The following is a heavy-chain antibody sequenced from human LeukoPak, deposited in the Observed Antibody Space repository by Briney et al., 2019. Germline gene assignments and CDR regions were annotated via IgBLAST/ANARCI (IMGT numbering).Heavy chain of an antibody. V-gene: IGHV3-30*18. CDR3: AKDEPGTYSPSDY. CDR2: MSYDGSDK. J-gene: IGHJ4*02. CDR1: GFTFSSYA. D-gene: IGHD3-10*01. Sequence: GGSLRLSCAASGFTFSSYAMHWVRQAPGKGLEWVAFMSYDGSDKYYADSVKGRFTISRDNSKNALYLQMNSLRPEDTAVYYCAKDEPGTYSPSDYWGQGTLVTVSS.